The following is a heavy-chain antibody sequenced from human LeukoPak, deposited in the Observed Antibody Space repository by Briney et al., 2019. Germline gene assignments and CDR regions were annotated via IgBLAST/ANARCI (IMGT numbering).Heavy chain of an antibody. J-gene: IGHJ4*02. CDR2: IKQDGSEK. V-gene: IGHV3-7*01. CDR1: GFTFSSYW. D-gene: IGHD2-2*01. Sequence: PGGSLRLSCAASGFTFSSYWMSWVRQAPGKGLEWVANIKQDGSEKYYVDSVKGRFTISRDNVKNSLYLQMNSLRAEDTAVYYCARGVYCSSTSCYFEYYFDYWGQGTLVTVSS. CDR3: ARGVYCSSTSCYFEYYFDY.